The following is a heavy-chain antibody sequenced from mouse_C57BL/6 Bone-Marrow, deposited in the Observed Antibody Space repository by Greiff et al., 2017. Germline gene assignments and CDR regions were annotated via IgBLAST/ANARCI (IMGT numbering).Heavy chain of an antibody. CDR2: IDPSDSYT. Sequence: QVQLKEPGAELVMPGASVKLSCKASGYTFTSYCMHWVKQRPGQGLEWIGEIDPSDSYTNYNQKFKGKSTLTVDKSSSTAYMQLRSLTSEDSAVYYCARCWNHGSRYGYFDVWGTGTTVTVSS. D-gene: IGHD1-1*01. CDR1: GYTFTSYC. CDR3: ARCWNHGSRYGYFDV. J-gene: IGHJ1*03. V-gene: IGHV1-69*01.